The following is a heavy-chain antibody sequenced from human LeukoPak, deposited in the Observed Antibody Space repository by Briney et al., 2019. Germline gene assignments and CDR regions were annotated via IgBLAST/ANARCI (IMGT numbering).Heavy chain of an antibody. CDR3: VRQFAS. CDR1: GFTFGDHI. Sequence: GGSLGLSCAASGFTFGDHIMNWVRQLPGKRLEWVAYVSGSGSTVHYADSVKGRFTVSRDNGKSSLYLQMNSLRVEDTALYYCVRQFASWGQGTLVTVSS. V-gene: IGHV3-48*01. J-gene: IGHJ4*02. CDR2: VSGSGSTV.